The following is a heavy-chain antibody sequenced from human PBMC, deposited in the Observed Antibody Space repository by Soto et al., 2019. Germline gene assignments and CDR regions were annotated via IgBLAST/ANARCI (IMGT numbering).Heavy chain of an antibody. CDR2: IYYSGST. J-gene: IGHJ6*02. CDR1: GGSISSGGYY. Sequence: PSETLSLTCTVSGGSISSGGYYWSWIRQHPGKGLEWIGYIYYSGSTYYNPSLKSRVTISVDTSKNQFSLKLSSVTAADTAVYYCAREIRGVITDYYGMDVWGQGTTVTVSS. D-gene: IGHD3-10*01. CDR3: AREIRGVITDYYGMDV. V-gene: IGHV4-31*03.